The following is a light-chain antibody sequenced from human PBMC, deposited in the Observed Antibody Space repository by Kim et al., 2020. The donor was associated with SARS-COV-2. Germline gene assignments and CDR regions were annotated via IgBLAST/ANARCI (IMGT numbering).Light chain of an antibody. CDR2: TNN. J-gene: IGLJ2*01. CDR3: AAWDDSLNGVI. V-gene: IGLV1-44*01. CDR1: SSNIGSNP. Sequence: QSVLTQPPSASGTPGQRVTISCSGSSSNIGSNPVNWYQQFPGTAPKLLIYTNNQWPSGVPDRFSGSKSGTSASLAISGLQSDDEADYYCAAWDDSLNGVIFGGGTQLTVL.